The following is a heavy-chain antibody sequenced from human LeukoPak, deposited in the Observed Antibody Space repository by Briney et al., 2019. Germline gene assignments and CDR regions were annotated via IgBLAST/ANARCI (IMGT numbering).Heavy chain of an antibody. Sequence: PGGSLRLSCTASGFSLSRYWMHWVRQAPGKGLVWVSRINSDGSSTNYADSVKGRFTISRDNAKNTLFSEMNSLRAEDTAVYYCATGDGDSRYYFDSWGQGTQGTVSS. CDR1: GFSLSRYW. D-gene: IGHD4-17*01. J-gene: IGHJ4*02. CDR2: INSDGSST. V-gene: IGHV3-74*01. CDR3: ATGDGDSRYYFDS.